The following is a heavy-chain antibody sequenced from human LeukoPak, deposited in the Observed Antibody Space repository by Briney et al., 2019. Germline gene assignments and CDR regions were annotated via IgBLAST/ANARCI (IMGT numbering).Heavy chain of an antibody. CDR2: MYSSGST. CDR3: ARSGSGYLRYYFDY. J-gene: IGHJ4*02. D-gene: IGHD5-12*01. V-gene: IGHV4-39*07. Sequence: SETLSLTCTVSGGSISSSSYYWGWIRQPPGKGLEWIGSMYSSGSTYYNPSLKSRVTISVDTTKNQFSLKLSSVTAADTAVYYCARSGSGYLRYYFDYWGQGTLVTVSS. CDR1: GGSISSSSYY.